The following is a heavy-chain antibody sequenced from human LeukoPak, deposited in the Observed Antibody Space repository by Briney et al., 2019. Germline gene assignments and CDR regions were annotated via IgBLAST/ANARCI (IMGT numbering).Heavy chain of an antibody. V-gene: IGHV3-21*06. CDR2: ISSSSKYI. Sequence: NPGGSLRLSCAASGFNFSDYNMKWVRQAPRKGLEWVSVISSSSKYIYYADSVKGRFTISRDNAKNSLYLQMNSLRAEDTAVYYCARVSTAVSLAIDYWGQGTLVTVST. D-gene: IGHD6-13*01. CDR1: GFNFSDYN. CDR3: ARVSTAVSLAIDY. J-gene: IGHJ4*02.